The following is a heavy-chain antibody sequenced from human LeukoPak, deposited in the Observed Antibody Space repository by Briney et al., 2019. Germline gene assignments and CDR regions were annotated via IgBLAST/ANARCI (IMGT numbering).Heavy chain of an antibody. V-gene: IGHV4-61*01. CDR2: IYYSGST. J-gene: IGHJ3*02. Sequence: SETLSLTCTVSGGSVSSGTYYWSWIRQPPGEGLEWIGYIYYSGSTNYNPSLNSRVTISVDTSKNQFSLTLSSVTAADTAVYFCARRSPTVAYGDASDIWGQGTMVTVSS. CDR3: ARRSPTVAYGDASDI. D-gene: IGHD4-17*01. CDR1: GGSVSSGTYY.